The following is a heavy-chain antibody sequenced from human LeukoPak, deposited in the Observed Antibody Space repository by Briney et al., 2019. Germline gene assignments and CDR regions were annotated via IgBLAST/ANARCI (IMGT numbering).Heavy chain of an antibody. CDR2: INPKNGDT. V-gene: IGHV1-2*02. D-gene: IGHD5-18*01. CDR3: ARDGRLRNGYDNFYI. Sequence: ASVKVSCKASGYTFSGFYINWVRQAPGQGLEWMGWINPKNGDTHYAQDFLGRVTMTRDTSISTAYMELSRLTSDDTAVYYCARDGRLRNGYDNFYIWGQGTLVAVSS. CDR1: GYTFSGFY. J-gene: IGHJ4*02.